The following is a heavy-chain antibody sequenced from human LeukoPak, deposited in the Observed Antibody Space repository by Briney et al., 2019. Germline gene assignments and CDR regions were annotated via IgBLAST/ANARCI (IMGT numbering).Heavy chain of an antibody. CDR2: INPNSGGT. Sequence: ASVKVSCKASGYTFTGYYMHWVRQAPGQGLEWMGWINPNSGGTNYAQKFQGRVTMTRDTSISTAYMELRRLRSDDTAVYYCARPNDVVRGRAGADFDYWGQGTLVTVSS. D-gene: IGHD3-10*01. J-gene: IGHJ4*02. CDR3: ARPNDVVRGRAGADFDY. V-gene: IGHV1-2*02. CDR1: GYTFTGYY.